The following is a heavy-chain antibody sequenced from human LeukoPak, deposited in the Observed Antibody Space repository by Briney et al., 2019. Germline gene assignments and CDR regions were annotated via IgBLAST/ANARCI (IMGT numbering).Heavy chain of an antibody. V-gene: IGHV3-48*03. J-gene: IGHJ4*02. Sequence: PGGSLRLSCAASGFTFSSYEMNWVRQAPGKGLEWVSYISSSGSTIYYADSVKGRFTISRDNAKNSLYLQMNSLRAEDTAVYYCVRDLVAAAGTSYWGQGTLVTVSS. D-gene: IGHD6-13*01. CDR3: VRDLVAAAGTSY. CDR1: GFTFSSYE. CDR2: ISSSGSTI.